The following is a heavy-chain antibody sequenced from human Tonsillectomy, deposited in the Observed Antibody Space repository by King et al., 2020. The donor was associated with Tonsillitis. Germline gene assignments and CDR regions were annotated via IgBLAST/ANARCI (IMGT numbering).Heavy chain of an antibody. J-gene: IGHJ4*02. D-gene: IGHD2-21*02. Sequence: QLVQSGGGVVQPGTSLRLSCTASGFPFSSFGMHWVRQAPGKGLEWVAVISYDGSDKYYADSVKGRFTISRDNSKNTLYLQLNSLRAEDTAVYYCASPYCGGDCYDDYFDYWGQGTLVTVSS. CDR2: ISYDGSDK. CDR1: GFPFSSFG. CDR3: ASPYCGGDCYDDYFDY. V-gene: IGHV3-30*03.